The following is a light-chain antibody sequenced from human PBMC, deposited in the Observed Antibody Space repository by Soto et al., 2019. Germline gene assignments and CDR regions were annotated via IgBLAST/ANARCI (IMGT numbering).Light chain of an antibody. Sequence: QSVLTQPPSVSGAPGQRVTISCTGSSSNLGADYDVHWYQQLPGTAPKLLIFGNTNRPSGVPDRFSGSKSGTSASLAITGLQAEDEADYFCQSYDRSLSATLFGGGTKLTVL. CDR3: QSYDRSLSATL. CDR1: SSNLGADYD. CDR2: GNT. J-gene: IGLJ2*01. V-gene: IGLV1-40*01.